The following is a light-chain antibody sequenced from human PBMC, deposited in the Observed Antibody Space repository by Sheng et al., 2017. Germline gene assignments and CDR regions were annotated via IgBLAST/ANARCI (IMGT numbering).Light chain of an antibody. V-gene: IGLV1-51*02. Sequence: QSVLTQPPSVSAAPGQKVTISCSGSTSNIGKNYVSWYQHLPGTAPKLLIYENNKRPSGIPDRFSGSKSGTSATLGITGLQTGDEADYYCGTWDSSLSVWVFGGGTKLTVL. CDR1: TSNIGKNY. J-gene: IGLJ3*02. CDR3: GTWDSSLSVWV. CDR2: ENN.